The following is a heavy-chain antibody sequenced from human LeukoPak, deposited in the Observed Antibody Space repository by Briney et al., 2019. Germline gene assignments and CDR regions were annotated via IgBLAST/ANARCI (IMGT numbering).Heavy chain of an antibody. CDR3: ARERRGYSGYDMYNWFDP. J-gene: IGHJ5*02. CDR1: GGSISSSSHY. D-gene: IGHD5-12*01. CDR2: IYYSGST. V-gene: IGHV4-39*07. Sequence: SETLSLTCSVSGGSISSSSHYWDWIRQPPGEGLEWIGSIYYSGSTYYNPSLKSRVTISVDTSKNQFSLKLISVTAADTAVYYCARERRGYSGYDMYNWFDPWGQGTLVTVSS.